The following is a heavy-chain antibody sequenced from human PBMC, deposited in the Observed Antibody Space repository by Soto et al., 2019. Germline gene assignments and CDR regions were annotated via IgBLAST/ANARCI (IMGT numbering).Heavy chain of an antibody. D-gene: IGHD1-26*01. CDR3: ARANSGSYQPFDY. V-gene: IGHV5-51*01. Sequence: EYLKVSCKGSGYRFTSYWIGWVRQMPGKGLEWMGIIYPGDSDTRYSPSFQGQVTISADKSISTAYLQWSSLKASDTAMYYCARANSGSYQPFDYWGQGTLVTVSS. J-gene: IGHJ4*02. CDR1: GYRFTSYW. CDR2: IYPGDSDT.